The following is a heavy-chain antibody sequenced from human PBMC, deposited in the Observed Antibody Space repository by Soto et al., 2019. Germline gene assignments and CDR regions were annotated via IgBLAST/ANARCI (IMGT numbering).Heavy chain of an antibody. J-gene: IGHJ4*02. Sequence: QVQLVESGGGVVQPGRSLRLSCAASGFTFSSYGMHWVRQAPGKGLEWVAVISYDGSNKYYADSVKGRFTISRDNSKNTLYLQMNSLRAEDTAVYYCAKDLGLRRLGVYFDYWGQGTLVTVSS. V-gene: IGHV3-30*18. D-gene: IGHD4-17*01. CDR2: ISYDGSNK. CDR1: GFTFSSYG. CDR3: AKDLGLRRLGVYFDY.